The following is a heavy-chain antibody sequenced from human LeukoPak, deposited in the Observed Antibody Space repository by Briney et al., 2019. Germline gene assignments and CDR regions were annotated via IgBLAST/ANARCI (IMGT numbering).Heavy chain of an antibody. V-gene: IGHV3-9*01. D-gene: IGHD4-17*01. Sequence: PGGSLRLSCAASGFTFDDYAMHWVRQAPGKGLEWVSGISWNSGSIGYADPVKGRFTISRDSAKNSLYLQMNSLRAEDTALYYCARYITYGALDYWGQGTLVTVSS. CDR1: GFTFDDYA. CDR3: ARYITYGALDY. CDR2: ISWNSGSI. J-gene: IGHJ4*02.